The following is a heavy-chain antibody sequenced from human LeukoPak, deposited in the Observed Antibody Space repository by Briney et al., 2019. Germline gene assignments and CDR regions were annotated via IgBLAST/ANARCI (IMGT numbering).Heavy chain of an antibody. CDR2: ISGSGGST. CDR3: AKAGWSGSSHEAFDT. D-gene: IGHD1-26*01. CDR1: GFTFSSYT. J-gene: IGHJ3*02. Sequence: GGSLRLSCAASGFTFSSYTMSWVRQAPGKGLEWVSAISGSGGSTYYADSVKGRFTISRDNSKNTLYLQMNSLRAADTAVYYCAKAGWSGSSHEAFDTWGQGTLVTVSS. V-gene: IGHV3-23*01.